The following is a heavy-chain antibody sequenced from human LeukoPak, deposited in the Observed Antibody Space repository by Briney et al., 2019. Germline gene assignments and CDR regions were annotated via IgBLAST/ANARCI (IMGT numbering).Heavy chain of an antibody. CDR2: IYYSGST. D-gene: IGHD5-18*01. CDR3: ARGRSRGYSYGPIFDY. CDR1: GGSISSYY. Sequence: SETLSLTCTVSGGSISSYYWSWIRQPPGKRLEWIGYIYYSGSTNYNPSLKSRVTMSVDTSKNQFSLKLSSVTAADTAVYYCARGRSRGYSYGPIFDYWGQGTLVTVSS. V-gene: IGHV4-59*12. J-gene: IGHJ4*02.